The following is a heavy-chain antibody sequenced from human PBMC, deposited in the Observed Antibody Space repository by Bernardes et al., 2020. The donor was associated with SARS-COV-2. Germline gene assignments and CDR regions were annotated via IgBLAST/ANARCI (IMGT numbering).Heavy chain of an antibody. CDR3: TRVLTGRNGAFDI. D-gene: IGHD1-20*01. Sequence: GGSLRLSCAASGFTFSSSWMHRVRQSPGKGLVWVPRIKSDGSSISYADSVKGRFTISRDNAKNTLYLQMNSLRDEDTAVYYCTRVLTGRNGAFDIWGQGTMVTVSS. V-gene: IGHV3-74*01. CDR2: IKSDGSSI. J-gene: IGHJ3*02. CDR1: GFTFSSSW.